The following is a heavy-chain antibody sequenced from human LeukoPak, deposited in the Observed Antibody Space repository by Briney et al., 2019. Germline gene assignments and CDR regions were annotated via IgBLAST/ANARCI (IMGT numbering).Heavy chain of an antibody. CDR1: GFTFSSYA. V-gene: IGHV3-64D*06. Sequence: PGRSLRLSCSASGFTFSSYAMHWVRQAPGKGLEYVSAISSNGGSTYYADSVKGRFTISRDNSKNTLYLQMSSLRAEDTAVYYCVERDGYKFDYWGQGTLVTVSS. D-gene: IGHD5-24*01. J-gene: IGHJ4*02. CDR2: ISSNGGST. CDR3: VERDGYKFDY.